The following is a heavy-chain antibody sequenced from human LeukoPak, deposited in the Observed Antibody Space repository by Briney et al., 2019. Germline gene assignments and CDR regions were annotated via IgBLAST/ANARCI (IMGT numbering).Heavy chain of an antibody. V-gene: IGHV1-46*01. CDR2: INPSGGST. D-gene: IGHD6-19*01. CDR1: GYTFTSYY. Sequence: ASAKVSCKPSGYTFTSYYMHWVRQAPGQGLEWMGIINPSGGSTSYAQKFQGRVTMTRDASTSTGYMELSSLRSEDTAVYYCARGLAGTIDYWGQGTQVTVSS. J-gene: IGHJ4*02. CDR3: ARGLAGTIDY.